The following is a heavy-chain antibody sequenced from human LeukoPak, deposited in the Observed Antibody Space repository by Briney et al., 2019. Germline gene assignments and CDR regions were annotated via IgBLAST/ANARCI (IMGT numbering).Heavy chain of an antibody. J-gene: IGHJ4*02. Sequence: GGSLRLSCAASGFTFSSYSMNWVRQAPGKGLGWVSSISSSSSYIYYADSVKGRFTISRDNAKNSLYLQMNSLRAEDTAVYYCARGYSGYDTFDYWGQGTLVTVSS. CDR3: ARGYSGYDTFDY. CDR1: GFTFSSYS. V-gene: IGHV3-21*01. D-gene: IGHD5-12*01. CDR2: ISSSSSYI.